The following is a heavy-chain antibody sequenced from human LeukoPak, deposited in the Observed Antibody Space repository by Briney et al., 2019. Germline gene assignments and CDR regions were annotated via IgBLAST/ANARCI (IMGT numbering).Heavy chain of an antibody. CDR2: ISGSDAGT. J-gene: IGHJ4*02. CDR1: GFTFNNYA. Sequence: GGSLRLSCAASGFTFNNYAMSWVRQAPGKGLEWVSAISGSDAGTYYADSVKGRFTISRDNSKNTLYLQMNSLRAEDAAVYYCXXXPLGRCTGVICYYFDYWGQGTLVTVSS. CDR3: XXXPLGRCTGVICYYFDY. V-gene: IGHV3-23*01. D-gene: IGHD2-15*01.